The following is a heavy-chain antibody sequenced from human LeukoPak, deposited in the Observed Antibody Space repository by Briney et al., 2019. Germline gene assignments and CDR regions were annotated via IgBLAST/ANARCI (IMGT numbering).Heavy chain of an antibody. V-gene: IGHV3-23*01. CDR1: GFTFSSYG. Sequence: GGSLRLSCAASGFTFSSYGMSWVRQAPGQGLEWVSAISGSGGSTYYADSVKGRFTISRDNSKNTLYLQMNSLRAEDTAVYYCAKDGESYDFWSGYLFDYWGQGTLVTVSS. CDR2: ISGSGGST. J-gene: IGHJ4*02. CDR3: AKDGESYDFWSGYLFDY. D-gene: IGHD3-3*01.